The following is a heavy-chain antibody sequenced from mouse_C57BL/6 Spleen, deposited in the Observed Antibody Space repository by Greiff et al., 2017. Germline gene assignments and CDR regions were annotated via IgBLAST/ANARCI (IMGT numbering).Heavy chain of an antibody. J-gene: IGHJ3*01. CDR1: GFSFNTYA. CDR2: IRSKSNNYAT. V-gene: IGHV10-1*01. CDR3: VGSYDDDGAWFAY. Sequence: EVQLVESGGGLVQPKGSLKLSCAASGFSFNTYAMNWVRQAPGQGLEWVARIRSKSNNYATYYADSVKDRFTISRDDSESMLYLQMNTLQTEDTAMYYCVGSYDDDGAWFAYWGQGTLVTVSA. D-gene: IGHD2-4*01.